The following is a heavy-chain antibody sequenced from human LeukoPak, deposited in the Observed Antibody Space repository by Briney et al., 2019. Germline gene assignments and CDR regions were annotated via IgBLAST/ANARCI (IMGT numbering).Heavy chain of an antibody. CDR2: IIGGGGTT. CDR1: GFTFSSYA. J-gene: IGHJ6*02. D-gene: IGHD3-10*01. V-gene: IGHV3-23*01. CDR3: AQGPYYYGSGSSSPNYFYAMDV. Sequence: GGSLRLSCAGSGFTFSSYAMRWVRQAPGKGLEWVAAIIGGGGTTYYADSVKGRFAVSRDNSKNTLYMQMNSLRAADTAVYYCAQGPYYYGSGSSSPNYFYAMDVWGQGTTVTVSS.